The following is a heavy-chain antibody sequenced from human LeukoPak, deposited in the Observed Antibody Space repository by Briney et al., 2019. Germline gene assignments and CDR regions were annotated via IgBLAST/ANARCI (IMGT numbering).Heavy chain of an antibody. CDR1: GGSISSYY. CDR3: ARHDSALGAFDI. Sequence: PSETLSLTCTVSGGSISSYYWSWIRQPPGKGLEWIGYIYYSGITNSKPSLKSRVTISVDTSKKQFSLKLSSVTAADTAVYCCARHDSALGAFDIWGQGTMVTVSS. V-gene: IGHV4-59*08. D-gene: IGHD7-27*01. J-gene: IGHJ3*02. CDR2: IYYSGIT.